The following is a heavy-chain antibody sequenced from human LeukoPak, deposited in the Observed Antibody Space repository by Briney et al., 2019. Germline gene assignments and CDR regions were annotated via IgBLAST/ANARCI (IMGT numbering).Heavy chain of an antibody. CDR1: GYTLTELS. V-gene: IGHV1-24*01. CDR2: FDPEDGET. CDR3: ATLVGAKDLFDY. D-gene: IGHD1-26*01. Sequence: ASVKVSCKVSGYTLTELSMHWVRQAPGKGLEWMGGFDPEDGETIYAQKFQGRVTMTEDTSTDTAYMELSSLRSEDTAVYYCATLVGAKDLFDYWGQGTLVTVSS. J-gene: IGHJ4*02.